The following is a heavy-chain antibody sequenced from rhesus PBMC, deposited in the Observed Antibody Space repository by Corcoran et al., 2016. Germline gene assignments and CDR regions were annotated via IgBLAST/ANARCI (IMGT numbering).Heavy chain of an antibody. V-gene: IGHV4-65*01. J-gene: IGHJ4*01. CDR2: ISGSSGST. CDR3: ARVKGNYDP. D-gene: IGHD4-17*01. CDR1: GGSVSSSNW. Sequence: QVQLQESGPGLVKPSETLSLTCAVSGGSVSSSNWWSWIRQPPGKGLEWIGYISGSSGSTYYNPSLKSRVTISTGTSKNQFSLKLSSVTAADTAVYYCARVKGNYDPWGQGVLVTVSS.